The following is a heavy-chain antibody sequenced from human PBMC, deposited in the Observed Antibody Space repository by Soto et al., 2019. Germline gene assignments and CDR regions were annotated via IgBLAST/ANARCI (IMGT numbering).Heavy chain of an antibody. CDR1: GYTFTGYY. CDR3: ARERYQVISDGMDV. V-gene: IGHV1-2*02. J-gene: IGHJ6*02. Sequence: ASVKVSCKASGYTFTGYYIHWVQEAPGQGLEWMGGINPQTGGTSYAKKFQGRVTLSRDTSINTAYLELSRMTFDDGAVYFCARERYQVISDGMDVWGQGTTVTVSS. D-gene: IGHD2-2*01. CDR2: INPQTGGT.